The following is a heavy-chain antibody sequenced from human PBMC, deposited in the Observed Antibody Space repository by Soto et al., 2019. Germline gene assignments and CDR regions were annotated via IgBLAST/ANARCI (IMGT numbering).Heavy chain of an antibody. Sequence: SETLSLTCTVSGGSISRYYWSWIRQPPGKGLEWIGYIYYRGTTNYNPSLKCRFTLSVYSSKNQFSLKLSSVTAADTAVYYCASQRLYDSSSYPIDSWGQGTLVTVS. CDR2: IYYRGTT. CDR3: ASQRLYDSSSYPIDS. CDR1: GGSISRYY. D-gene: IGHD3-22*01. J-gene: IGHJ4*02. V-gene: IGHV4-59*01.